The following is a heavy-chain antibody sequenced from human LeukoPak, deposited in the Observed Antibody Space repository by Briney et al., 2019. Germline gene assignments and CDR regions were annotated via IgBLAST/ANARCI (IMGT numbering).Heavy chain of an antibody. CDR3: ARLVIAAAGPGDEAYYYYGMDV. J-gene: IGHJ6*02. CDR1: GGTFSSYA. D-gene: IGHD6-13*01. V-gene: IGHV1-69*04. CDR2: IIPIFGIA. Sequence: GSSVKVSCKASGGTFSSYAISWVRQAPGQGLEGMGRIIPIFGIAKYAKKFQGRVTITADKSTSTAYMELSSLRSEDTAVYYCARLVIAAAGPGDEAYYYYGMDVWGQGTTVTVSS.